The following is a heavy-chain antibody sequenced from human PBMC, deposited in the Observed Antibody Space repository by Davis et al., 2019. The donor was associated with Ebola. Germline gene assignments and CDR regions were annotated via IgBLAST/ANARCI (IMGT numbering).Heavy chain of an antibody. Sequence: GESLKISCAASGFTFSSYGMHWVRQAPGKGLEWVAVIWYDGSNKYYADSVKGRFTISRDNSKNTLYLQMNSLRAEDTAVYYCARGLFGGGMDVWGQGTTVTVSS. CDR2: IWYDGSNK. CDR3: ARGLFGGGMDV. D-gene: IGHD3-22*01. J-gene: IGHJ6*02. CDR1: GFTFSSYG. V-gene: IGHV3-33*01.